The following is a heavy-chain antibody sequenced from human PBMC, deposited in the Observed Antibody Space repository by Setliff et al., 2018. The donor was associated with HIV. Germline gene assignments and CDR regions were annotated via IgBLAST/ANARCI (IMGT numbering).Heavy chain of an antibody. D-gene: IGHD7-27*01. Sequence: GESLTISCKGSGYSFISYWIGWVRQMPGKGLEWMGIIYPGDSDTKYSPSFQGQVTISADKSISTAYLQWSSLKASDTAMYYCIRRRRAPGAADLESYWGQGTLVTVSS. J-gene: IGHJ4*02. CDR2: IYPGDSDT. V-gene: IGHV5-51*01. CDR3: IRRRRAPGAADLESY. CDR1: GYSFISYW.